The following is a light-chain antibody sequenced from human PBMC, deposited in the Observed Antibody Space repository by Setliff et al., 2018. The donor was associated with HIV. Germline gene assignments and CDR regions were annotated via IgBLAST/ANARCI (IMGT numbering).Light chain of an antibody. J-gene: IGLJ1*01. V-gene: IGLV2-8*01. Sequence: QSVLTQPPSASGSPGQSVTISCTGTSSDVGGYNYVSWYQQPPGKAPKPMIYEVSKRPSVFPDRFSGSKSGNTASLTVSGLQAEDEADYYCTSYAGSNNLGVFGTGTKGTVL. CDR1: SSDVGGYNY. CDR2: EVS. CDR3: TSYAGSNNLGV.